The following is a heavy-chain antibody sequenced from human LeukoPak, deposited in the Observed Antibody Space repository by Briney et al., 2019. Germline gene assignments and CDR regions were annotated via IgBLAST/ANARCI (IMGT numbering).Heavy chain of an antibody. Sequence: SETLSLTCTVSDGSISSYSWSWIRQPPGKGLEWIGYISYSGSTNYNPSLKSRVTMSVDKSKNQFSLKLSSVTAADTAVYYCAGAEPRGIIWYPYWGQGTLVTVSS. CDR3: AGAEPRGIIWYPY. CDR1: DGSISSYS. D-gene: IGHD6-13*01. V-gene: IGHV4-59*12. J-gene: IGHJ4*02. CDR2: ISYSGST.